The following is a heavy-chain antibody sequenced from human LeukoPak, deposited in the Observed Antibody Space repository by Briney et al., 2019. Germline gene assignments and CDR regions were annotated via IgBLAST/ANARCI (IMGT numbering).Heavy chain of an antibody. CDR3: ARRLRTTSTIDY. CDR1: GGSFSGYY. Sequence: SSETLSLTCAVYGGSFSGYYWSWIRQPPGKGLEWIGEINHSGSTNCNPSLKSRVTISVDTSKNQFSLKLSSVTAADTAVYYCARRLRTTSTIDYWGQGTLVTVSS. D-gene: IGHD1-1*01. V-gene: IGHV4-34*01. CDR2: INHSGST. J-gene: IGHJ4*02.